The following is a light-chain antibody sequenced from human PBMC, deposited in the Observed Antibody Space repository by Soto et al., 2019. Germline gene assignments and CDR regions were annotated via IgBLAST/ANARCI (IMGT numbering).Light chain of an antibody. J-gene: IGKJ4*01. CDR1: QSASSD. V-gene: IGKV3-15*01. CDR2: GAS. CDR3: QQYNVWPLP. Sequence: IVLIYTSGTQTLSPGERATLSCKASQSASSDYLAWYQQKPDKAPSLLTVGASTRATGIPARFSGSGSGTEFTLTIGSLQSEDFAVYYCQQYNVWPLPSGGGTRWIS.